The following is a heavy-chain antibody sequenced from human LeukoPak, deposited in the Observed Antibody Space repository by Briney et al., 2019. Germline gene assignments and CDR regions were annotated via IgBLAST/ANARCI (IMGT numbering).Heavy chain of an antibody. CDR1: GGSISSGGYY. Sequence: SETLSLTCTVSGGSISSGGYYWSWIRQHPGKGLEWIGYIYYSGSTYYNPSLKSRVTISVDTSKNQFSLKLSSVTAADTAVYYCARKAVDFWSGYYTRWGQGTLVTVPS. V-gene: IGHV4-31*03. CDR3: ARKAVDFWSGYYTR. D-gene: IGHD3-3*01. J-gene: IGHJ4*02. CDR2: IYYSGST.